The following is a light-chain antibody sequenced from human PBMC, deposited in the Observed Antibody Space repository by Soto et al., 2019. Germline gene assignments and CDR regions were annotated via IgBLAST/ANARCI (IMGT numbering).Light chain of an antibody. J-gene: IGKJ2*01. CDR1: QSINNW. CDR2: DAS. V-gene: IGKV1-5*01. Sequence: DIPMTQSPSTLSASVGDRVTITCRASQSINNWLAWYQQKPGKAPKVLIYDASSLESGVPSRFSGSGSGTEFTLTISSLQPDDFATYYCQQYNSYPYTFGQGTKLEIK. CDR3: QQYNSYPYT.